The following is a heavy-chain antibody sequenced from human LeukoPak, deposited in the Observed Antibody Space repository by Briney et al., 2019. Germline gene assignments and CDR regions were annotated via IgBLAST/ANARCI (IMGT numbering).Heavy chain of an antibody. J-gene: IGHJ5*02. V-gene: IGHV4-38-2*02. CDR1: GYSISSGYY. D-gene: IGHD3-9*01. CDR2: IYHSGST. CDR3: ARDRSRGNYDILTGYETNWFDP. Sequence: SETLSLTCTVSGYSISSGYYWGWIRQPPGKGLEWIGSIYHSGSTYYNPSLKSRVTISVDTSKNQFSLKLSSVTAADTAVYYCARDRSRGNYDILTGYETNWFDPWGQGTLVTVSS.